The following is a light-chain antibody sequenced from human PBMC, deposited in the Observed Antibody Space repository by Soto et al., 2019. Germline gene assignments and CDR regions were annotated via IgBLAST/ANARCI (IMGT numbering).Light chain of an antibody. Sequence: QSALAQPRSVSGSPGQSVTISCTGTNSDVGGYNYVSWYQQHPGKAPKLMMYDVTKLPLGVPDRFSGSKSGNTASLTISGLQADDEADYSCCSYAGGYSLGVFGGGTNLTVL. CDR2: DVT. V-gene: IGLV2-11*01. CDR1: NSDVGGYNY. CDR3: CSYAGGYSLGV. J-gene: IGLJ2*01.